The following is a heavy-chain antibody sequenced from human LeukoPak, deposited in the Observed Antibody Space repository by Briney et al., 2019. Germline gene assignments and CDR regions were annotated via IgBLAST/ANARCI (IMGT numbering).Heavy chain of an antibody. CDR1: GGSFSGYY. Sequence: SETLSLTCAVYGGSFSGYYWSWIRQPPGKGLEWIGEITHSGSTNYNPSLKSRVTISVDTSKNQFSLKLSSVTAADTAVYYCARGVRVVVPAAGFYYYYGMDVWGQGTTVTVSS. V-gene: IGHV4-34*01. CDR2: ITHSGST. D-gene: IGHD2-2*01. J-gene: IGHJ6*02. CDR3: ARGVRVVVPAAGFYYYYGMDV.